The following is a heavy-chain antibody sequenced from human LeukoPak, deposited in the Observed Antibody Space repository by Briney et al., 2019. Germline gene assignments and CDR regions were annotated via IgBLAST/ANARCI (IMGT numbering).Heavy chain of an antibody. Sequence: GASVKVSCKASGYTFTSYAMHWVRQAPGQRLEWMGWINAGNGNTKYSQKFQGRVTITRDTSASTAYMELSSLRSEDTAVYYCAIKPNPRTVTPRNSHDYWGQGTLVTVSS. V-gene: IGHV1-3*01. CDR3: AIKPNPRTVTPRNSHDY. CDR2: INAGNGNT. D-gene: IGHD4-17*01. J-gene: IGHJ4*02. CDR1: GYTFTSYA.